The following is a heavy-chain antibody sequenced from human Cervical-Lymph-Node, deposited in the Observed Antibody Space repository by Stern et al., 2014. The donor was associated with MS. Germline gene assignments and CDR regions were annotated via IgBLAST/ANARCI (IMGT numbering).Heavy chain of an antibody. V-gene: IGHV1-58*01. CDR1: GFTFTSSA. CDR3: AAEPMYYSDSVGAFDI. D-gene: IGHD3-22*01. Sequence: QLVESGPEVKKPGASVKVSCKASGFTFTSSAVQWVRQARGQRLEWIGWIVVGSGKTNYAQKFQERVTITRDMSTSTAYMELSSLRSEDTAVYYCAAEPMYYSDSVGAFDIWGQGTMVTVSS. J-gene: IGHJ3*02. CDR2: IVVGSGKT.